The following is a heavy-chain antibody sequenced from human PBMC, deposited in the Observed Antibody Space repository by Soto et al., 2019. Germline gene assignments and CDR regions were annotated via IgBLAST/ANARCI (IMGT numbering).Heavy chain of an antibody. CDR1: GFTFTSAW. V-gene: IGHV3-15*07. CDR3: TSDQGGEVVVDY. Sequence: EVQLVESGGGLVKPGGSLRISCAASGFTFTSAWMNWVRQAPGQGLEWVGRIKSKSEGGSTDYAAPLKGRFTISRDDSKTTLYLQMNSLKTEDTAVYYCTSDQGGEVVVDYWGQGTLVTVSS. D-gene: IGHD2-15*01. CDR2: IKSKSEGGST. J-gene: IGHJ4*02.